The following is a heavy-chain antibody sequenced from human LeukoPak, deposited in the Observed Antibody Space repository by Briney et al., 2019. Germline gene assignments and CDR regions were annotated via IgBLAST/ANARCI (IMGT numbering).Heavy chain of an antibody. D-gene: IGHD3-16*01. Sequence: GGSLRLSCAASGFTVSNNYMSWVRQAPGKGLEWVSVIYSGDNTYYVESGKGRFTISRDNSKNTLFLQMNRLRAEDTAVYYCAGRRVLDASFDYWGQGTLVTVSS. CDR3: AGRRVLDASFDY. CDR1: GFTVSNNY. CDR2: IYSGDNT. J-gene: IGHJ4*02. V-gene: IGHV3-66*02.